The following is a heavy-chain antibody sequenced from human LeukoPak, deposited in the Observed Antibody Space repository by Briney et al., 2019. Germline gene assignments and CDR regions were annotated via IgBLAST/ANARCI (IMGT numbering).Heavy chain of an antibody. J-gene: IGHJ4*02. D-gene: IGHD6-13*01. V-gene: IGHV3-30*18. Sequence: PGGSLRLSCAASGFTFSSYGMHWVRQAPGKGLEWVAVISYDGSNKYYADSVKGRFTISRDNSKNTLYLQMNSLRSEDTAVYYCAKDSRYSSSFLDYWGQGTLVTVSS. CDR2: ISYDGSNK. CDR3: AKDSRYSSSFLDY. CDR1: GFTFSSYG.